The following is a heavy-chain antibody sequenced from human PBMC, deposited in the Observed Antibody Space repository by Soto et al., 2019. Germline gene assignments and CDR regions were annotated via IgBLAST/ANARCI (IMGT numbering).Heavy chain of an antibody. CDR1: GFTFSSYS. V-gene: IGHV3-21*01. D-gene: IGHD2-2*01. CDR3: ARVGGGYQLLHAFDI. Sequence: GGSLRLSCAASGFTFSSYSMNWVRQAPGKGLEWVSSISSSSSYIYYADAVKGRFTISRDNAKNSLYLQMNSLRAEDTAVYYCARVGGGYQLLHAFDIWGQGTMVTVSS. J-gene: IGHJ3*02. CDR2: ISSSSSYI.